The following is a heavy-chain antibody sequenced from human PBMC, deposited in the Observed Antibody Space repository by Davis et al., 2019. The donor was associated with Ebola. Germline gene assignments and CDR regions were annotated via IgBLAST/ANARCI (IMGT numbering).Heavy chain of an antibody. V-gene: IGHV3-30-3*01. Sequence: PGGSLRLSCAASGFTFSSYAMHWVRQAPGKGLEWVAVISYDGSNKYYADSVKGRFTISRDNSKNTLYLQMNSLRAEDTAVYYCARDRDFWSGYALVYYYYGMDVWGQGTTVTVSS. D-gene: IGHD3-3*01. CDR1: GFTFSSYA. CDR2: ISYDGSNK. J-gene: IGHJ6*02. CDR3: ARDRDFWSGYALVYYYYGMDV.